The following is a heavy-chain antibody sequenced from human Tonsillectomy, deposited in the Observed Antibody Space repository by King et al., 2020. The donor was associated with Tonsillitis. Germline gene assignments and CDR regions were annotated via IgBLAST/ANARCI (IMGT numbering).Heavy chain of an antibody. Sequence: VQLVESGGGLVQPGRSLRLSCAASGFTFDDYAMHWVRQAPGKGLEWVSGISWNSGSIGYADSVKGRFTISRDNAKNSLYLQMNSLRAEDTALYYCAKDSSGWYGGLDYWGQGTLVTVSS. V-gene: IGHV3-9*01. CDR2: ISWNSGSI. J-gene: IGHJ4*02. CDR3: AKDSSGWYGGLDY. CDR1: GFTFDDYA. D-gene: IGHD6-19*01.